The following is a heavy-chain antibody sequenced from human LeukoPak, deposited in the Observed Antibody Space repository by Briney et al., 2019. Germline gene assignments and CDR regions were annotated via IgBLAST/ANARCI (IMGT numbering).Heavy chain of an antibody. V-gene: IGHV1-69*01. CDR1: GGTFSSYA. Sequence: GSSVKVSCKASGGTFSSYAISWVRQAPGQGLEWMGGIIPIFGTANYAQKFQGRVTITADESTSTAYMELSSLRSEDTAVYYCASNGYSTSVDYFDYWGQGTLVTVSS. J-gene: IGHJ4*02. CDR3: ASNGYSTSVDYFDY. CDR2: IIPIFGTA. D-gene: IGHD5-18*01.